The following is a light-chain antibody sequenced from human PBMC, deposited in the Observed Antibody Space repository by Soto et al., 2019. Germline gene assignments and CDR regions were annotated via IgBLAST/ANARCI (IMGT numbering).Light chain of an antibody. J-gene: IGLJ1*01. Sequence: LTQPASVSGSPGQSITISCTGTSSDVGAYNYVSWYQQHPGKAPKLMIYEVSNRPSGVSNRFSGSKSGNTASLTISGLQAEDEADYYCSSCTTSNTLVFGTGTKVTVL. V-gene: IGLV2-14*01. CDR3: SSCTTSNTLV. CDR2: EVS. CDR1: SSDVGAYNY.